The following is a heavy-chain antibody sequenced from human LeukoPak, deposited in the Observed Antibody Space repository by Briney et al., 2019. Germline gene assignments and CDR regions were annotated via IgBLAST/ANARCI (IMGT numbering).Heavy chain of an antibody. V-gene: IGHV3-23*01. Sequence: TGGSLXLSCXASGFTFSXXXXXXXRQAPGXXXXXXSTVSGGGDSTHYADSXKGRLXISRDNSKNTLYLQMNSLRAEDTAVYYCARRVSRLQYYFDYWGQGTLVTVSS. D-gene: IGHD6-25*01. CDR1: GFTFSXXX. J-gene: IGHJ4*02. CDR2: VSGGGDST. CDR3: ARRVSRLQYYFDY.